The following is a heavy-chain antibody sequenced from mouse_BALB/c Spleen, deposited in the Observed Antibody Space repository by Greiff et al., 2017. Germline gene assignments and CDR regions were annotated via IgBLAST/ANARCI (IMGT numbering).Heavy chain of an antibody. J-gene: IGHJ4*01. V-gene: IGHV1S81*02. CDR1: GYTFTSYY. Sequence: QVQLKESGAELVKPGASVKLSCKASGYTFTSYYMYWVKQRPGQGLEWIGEINPSNGGTNFNEKFKSKATLTVDKSSSTAYMQLSSLTSEDSAVYYCTAAYGNQYYYAMDYWGQGTSVTVSS. CDR2: INPSNGGT. D-gene: IGHD2-1*01. CDR3: TAAYGNQYYYAMDY.